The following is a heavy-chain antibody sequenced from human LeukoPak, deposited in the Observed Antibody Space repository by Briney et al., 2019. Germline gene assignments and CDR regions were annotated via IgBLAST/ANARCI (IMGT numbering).Heavy chain of an antibody. D-gene: IGHD3-22*01. CDR1: TDSISKSLYH. V-gene: IGHV4-39*07. Sequence: SETLSLTCTVSTDSISKSLYHWAWVRQPPGKGLEWIAVIYYQGNTYYNPSLSGRVTISVDTSKNQFSLQLNAVTAADTALYFCASVKLGYYYDTNGYFDSWGQGIPVTVSS. CDR2: IYYQGNT. J-gene: IGHJ4*02. CDR3: ASVKLGYYYDTNGYFDS.